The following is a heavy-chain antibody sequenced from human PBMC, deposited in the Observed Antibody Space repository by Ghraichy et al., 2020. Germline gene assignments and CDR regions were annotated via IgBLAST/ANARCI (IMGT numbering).Heavy chain of an antibody. CDR1: GVSLTSIDYF. D-gene: IGHD6-19*01. Sequence: SETLSLTCTVSGVSLTSIDYFWGWLRPPPGKGLEWIGSDYYSETTYGDPSLKSRVAMSVNTSTNQFSLKLSYVTAADTAMYYCARHSFPTGWYPAYFDFLGLRTLVTISS. CDR2: DYYSETT. CDR3: ARHSFPTGWYPAYFDF. V-gene: IGHV4-39*01. J-gene: IGHJ4*02.